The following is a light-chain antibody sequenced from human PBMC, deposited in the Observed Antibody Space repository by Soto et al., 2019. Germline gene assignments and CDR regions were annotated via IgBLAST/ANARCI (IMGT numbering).Light chain of an antibody. CDR1: SSDVGGYNY. Sequence: SALTQPRSVSGSPGQSVTISCTGTSSDVGGYNYVSWYQQHPGKAPKLMIYDVSKWPSGVPDRFSGSKSGNTASLTISGLQAEDEANYYCCSYAGSYTDVFGTGTKVTVL. CDR3: CSYAGSYTDV. V-gene: IGLV2-11*01. J-gene: IGLJ1*01. CDR2: DVS.